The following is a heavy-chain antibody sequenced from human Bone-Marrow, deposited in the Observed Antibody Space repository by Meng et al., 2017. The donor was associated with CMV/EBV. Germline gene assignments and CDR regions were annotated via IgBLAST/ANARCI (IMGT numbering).Heavy chain of an antibody. CDR2: ISSSSSTI. CDR1: GFTFSSYS. CDR3: ARVREWELSNSPFDY. Sequence: GESLKISCAASGFTFSSYSMNWVRQAPGKGLEWVSYISSSSSTIYYADSVKGRFTISRDNAKNSLYLQMNGLRAEDTAVYYCARVREWELSNSPFDYWGQGTLVTVSS. J-gene: IGHJ4*02. V-gene: IGHV3-48*04. D-gene: IGHD1-26*01.